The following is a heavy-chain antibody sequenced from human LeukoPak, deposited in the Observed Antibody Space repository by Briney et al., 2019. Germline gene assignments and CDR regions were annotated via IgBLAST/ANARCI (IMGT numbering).Heavy chain of an antibody. J-gene: IGHJ6*02. Sequence: SETLSLTCTVSGGSTSSYYWSWIRQPPGKGLEWIGYIYYSGSTNYNPSLKSRVTISVDTSKNQFSLKLSSVTAADTAVYYCASRQGDSYYYYGMDVWGQGTTVTVSS. CDR3: ASRQGDSYYYYGMDV. CDR2: IYYSGST. V-gene: IGHV4-59*08. D-gene: IGHD3-10*01. CDR1: GGSTSSYY.